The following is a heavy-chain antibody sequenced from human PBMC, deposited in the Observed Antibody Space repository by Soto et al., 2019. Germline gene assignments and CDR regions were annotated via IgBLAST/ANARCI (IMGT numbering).Heavy chain of an antibody. J-gene: IGHJ1*01. Sequence: GGSLSLSCAASGFNFSNYGMHWVRQAPGKGLEWVAVIWSDGSKEYYADSVKGRFAISRDNSKNTLYLQMNSLRAEDTAVYYCANGGTEYFLHWGQGTLVTVSS. CDR3: ANGGTEYFLH. CDR1: GFNFSNYG. V-gene: IGHV3-33*06. CDR2: IWSDGSKE.